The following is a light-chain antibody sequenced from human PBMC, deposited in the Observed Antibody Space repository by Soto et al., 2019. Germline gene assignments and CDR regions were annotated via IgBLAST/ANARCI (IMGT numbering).Light chain of an antibody. Sequence: DIQMTXSPSTLSASXXXXVTITCRASQSISSWLAWYQQKPGKAPKLLIYKASSLESGVPSRFSGSGSGTEYTLTISSLQPDNFATYYCQQYNSYLYTFGQGTKLEIK. CDR2: KAS. CDR1: QSISSW. V-gene: IGKV1-5*03. J-gene: IGKJ2*01. CDR3: QQYNSYLYT.